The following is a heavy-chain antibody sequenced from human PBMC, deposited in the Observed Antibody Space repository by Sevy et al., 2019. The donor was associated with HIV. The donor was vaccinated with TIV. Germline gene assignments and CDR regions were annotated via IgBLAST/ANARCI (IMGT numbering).Heavy chain of an antibody. D-gene: IGHD6-19*01. J-gene: IGHJ4*01. CDR2: IRTYNGNT. V-gene: IGHV1-18*04. CDR1: GYKVDMYG. Sequence: ASVKVSCKISGYKVDMYGIAWVRQAPGQGLEWMGWIRTYNGNTNYAQNFQGRVTMTTDTSTSVVYMELGGLRPDDTGVYYCARATGMAVAGTGRYFDFWGKGTLVTVSS. CDR3: ARATGMAVAGTGRYFDF.